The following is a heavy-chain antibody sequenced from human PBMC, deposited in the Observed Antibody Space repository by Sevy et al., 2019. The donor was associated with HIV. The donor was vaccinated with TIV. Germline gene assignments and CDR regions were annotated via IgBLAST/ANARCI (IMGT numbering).Heavy chain of an antibody. CDR2: IKQGGSET. D-gene: IGHD3-16*01. J-gene: IGHJ4*02. CDR3: ARCQPDNYYHDGAVYYGLLFDH. Sequence: GESLKISCAASGFTFGDYWLTWVRQVPGKGLEWVANIKQGGSETYHADSVKGRFSISRDSAKNSLYLQMNSLRAEDTAVYYCARCQPDNYYHDGAVYYGLLFDHWGQGALVTVSS. V-gene: IGHV3-7*01. CDR1: GFTFGDYW.